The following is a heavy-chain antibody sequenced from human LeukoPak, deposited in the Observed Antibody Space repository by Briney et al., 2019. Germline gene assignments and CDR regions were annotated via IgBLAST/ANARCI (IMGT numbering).Heavy chain of an antibody. D-gene: IGHD2-2*01. CDR2: IYYSGST. CDR3: ARHWGAYCSSTSCPDY. Sequence: SETLSLTCTVSGGSISSSSYYWGWIRQPPEKGLEGIGSIYYSGSTYYNPSLKSRVTISVDTSKNQFSLKLSSVAAADTAVYYCARHWGAYCSSTSCPDYWGQGTLVTVSS. J-gene: IGHJ4*02. CDR1: GGSISSSSYY. V-gene: IGHV4-39*01.